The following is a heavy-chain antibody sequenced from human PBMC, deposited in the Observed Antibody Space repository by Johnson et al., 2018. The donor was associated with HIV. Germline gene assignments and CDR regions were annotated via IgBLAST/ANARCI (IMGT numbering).Heavy chain of an antibody. D-gene: IGHD2-15*01. Sequence: VQLLESGGGLVQPGGSLGLSCAASGFTFSSYAMSWVRQAPGKGLEWVSAISGSGGGTYYADSVKGRFTISRDNSKNTLYLQMNSRRAEATAGYYCARDLVVAATFDIWGQGTMVTVSS. J-gene: IGHJ3*02. V-gene: IGHV3-23*01. CDR2: ISGSGGGT. CDR3: ARDLVVAATFDI. CDR1: GFTFSSYA.